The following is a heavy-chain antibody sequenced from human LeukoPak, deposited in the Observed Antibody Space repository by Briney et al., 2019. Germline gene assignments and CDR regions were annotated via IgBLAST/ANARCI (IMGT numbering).Heavy chain of an antibody. CDR2: MYSCGTT. CDR3: ARDQGSYYGVDV. CDR1: GGSISTYY. Sequence: SETLSLTCTVSGGSISTYYWCWIRQPAVQGLDWIGRMYSCGTTKYNPSLNSRVTMSVDTSNNQFSLKVSSVTAADTAVYYCARDQGSYYGVDVWGQGTTVTVSS. V-gene: IGHV4-4*07. J-gene: IGHJ6*02.